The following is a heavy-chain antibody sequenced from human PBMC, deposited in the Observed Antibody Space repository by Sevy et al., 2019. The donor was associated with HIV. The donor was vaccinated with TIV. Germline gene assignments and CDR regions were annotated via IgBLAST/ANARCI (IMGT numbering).Heavy chain of an antibody. CDR1: RFTFSSYA. V-gene: IGHV3-30*04. Sequence: GGSLRLSCAASRFTFSSYAIHWVRQAPGKGLEWAAFISYDGTDIYYADSVKGRFTISRDNSKNTLFLQMNSLRAEDTAVYYCARDGISSGWYRGYYFDYWGQGTLVTVSS. CDR3: ARDGISSGWYRGYYFDY. D-gene: IGHD6-19*01. J-gene: IGHJ4*02. CDR2: ISYDGTDI.